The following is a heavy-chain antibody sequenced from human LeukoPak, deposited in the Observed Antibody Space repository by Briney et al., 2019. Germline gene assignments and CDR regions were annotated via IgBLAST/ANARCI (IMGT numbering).Heavy chain of an antibody. CDR3: ARGSGWYYY. CDR1: GGSISSYY. V-gene: IGHV4-59*08. J-gene: IGHJ4*02. CDR2: IYYSGST. Sequence: SETLSLTCTVSGGSISSYYWSWIRQPPGKGLEWIGYIYYSGSTNYNPSLKSRVAISVDTSKNQFSLKLSSVTAADTAVYYCARGSGWYYYWGQGTLVTVSS. D-gene: IGHD6-19*01.